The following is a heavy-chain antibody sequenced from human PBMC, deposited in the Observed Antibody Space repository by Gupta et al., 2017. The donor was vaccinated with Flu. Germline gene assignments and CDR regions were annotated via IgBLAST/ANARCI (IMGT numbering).Heavy chain of an antibody. Sequence: AMSWVRQAPGKGLEWVAGISGSGDVTFYADSVKGRFTISRDNSKNTWDLKMNSMRAEETAVYYCAKDRGRTSGYYFHFDYGGQGTLVTVYS. CDR2: ISGSGDVT. D-gene: IGHD3-22*01. J-gene: IGHJ4*02. V-gene: IGHV3-23*01. CDR3: AKDRGRTSGYYFHFDY. CDR1: A.